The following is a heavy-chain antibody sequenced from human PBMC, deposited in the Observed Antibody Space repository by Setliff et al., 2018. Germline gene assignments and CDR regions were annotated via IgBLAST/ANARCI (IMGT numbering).Heavy chain of an antibody. Sequence: SETLSLTCAVYGGSFSGYYWSWVRQPPWKGLEWIATMYYSGKTFYIPSLQNRVTISADTSKNQFSLRLTSVTAADMGVFYCAGGRYYDHLWGSFRYNWFDPWGQGTLVTVSS. D-gene: IGHD3-16*02. J-gene: IGHJ5*02. CDR3: AGGRYYDHLWGSFRYNWFDP. CDR2: MYYSGKT. CDR1: GGSFSGYY. V-gene: IGHV4-34*01.